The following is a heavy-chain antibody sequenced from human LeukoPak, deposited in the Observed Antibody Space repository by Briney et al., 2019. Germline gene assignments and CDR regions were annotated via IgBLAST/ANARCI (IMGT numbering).Heavy chain of an antibody. CDR2: LSFDGSDK. CDR3: ARDRSPGY. J-gene: IGHJ4*02. Sequence: GRSLRLSCAGSGFTFSTYSMHWVRQAPGKGLEWVAGLSFDGSDKHFADSVKGRFTISRDNAKNSLYLQMNSLRAEDTAVYYCARDRSPGYWGQGTLVTVSS. V-gene: IGHV3-30-3*01. CDR1: GFTFSTYS.